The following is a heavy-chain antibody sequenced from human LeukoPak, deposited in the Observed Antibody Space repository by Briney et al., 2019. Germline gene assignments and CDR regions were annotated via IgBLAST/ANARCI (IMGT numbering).Heavy chain of an antibody. CDR3: ARGPEGIVTVPSEYFDY. CDR1: GYTFTGYY. Sequence: ASVKVSCKASGYTFTGYYMHWVRQAPGQGLEWMGWINPNSGGTNYAQKFQGRVTMTRDTSISTAYMELSRLRSDDTAVYYCARGPEGIVTVPSEYFDYWGQGTLVTVSS. D-gene: IGHD1-26*01. J-gene: IGHJ4*02. V-gene: IGHV1-2*02. CDR2: INPNSGGT.